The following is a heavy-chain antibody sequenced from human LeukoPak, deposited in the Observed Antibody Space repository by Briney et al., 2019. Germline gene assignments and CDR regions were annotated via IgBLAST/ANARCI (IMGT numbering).Heavy chain of an antibody. CDR2: IYYSGST. CDR3: ARVTLVRGVIWDTYGMDV. Sequence: ASETLSLTCTVSGGSISSYYWSWIRQPPGRGLEWIGYIYYSGSTNYNPSLKSRVTISVDTSKNQFSLKLSSVTAADTAVYYCARVTLVRGVIWDTYGMDVWGKGTTVIVSS. V-gene: IGHV4-59*01. CDR1: GGSISSYY. J-gene: IGHJ6*04. D-gene: IGHD3-10*01.